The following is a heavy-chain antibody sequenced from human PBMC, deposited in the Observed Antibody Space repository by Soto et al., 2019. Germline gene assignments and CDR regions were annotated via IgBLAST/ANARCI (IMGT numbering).Heavy chain of an antibody. CDR2: INPSGGST. CDR3: ARVGPYYYDSSGYSYGMEV. CDR1: GYTFTSYY. J-gene: IGHJ6*02. Sequence: ASVKVSCKASGYTFTSYYMHLVRQAPGQGLEWMGIINPSGGSTSYAQKFQGRVTMTRDTSTSTVYMELSSLRSEDTAVYYCARVGPYYYDSSGYSYGMEVWGQGTTVTVSS. V-gene: IGHV1-46*01. D-gene: IGHD3-22*01.